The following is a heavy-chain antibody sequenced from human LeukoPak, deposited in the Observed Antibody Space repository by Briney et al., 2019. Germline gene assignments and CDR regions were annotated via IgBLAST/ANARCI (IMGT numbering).Heavy chain of an antibody. CDR3: ARDTTYYDFWSGYRRDNWFDP. CDR2: ISAYNGNT. CDR1: GYTFTSYG. Sequence: GASVKVSCKASGYTFTSYGISWVRQAPGQGLEWMGWISAYNGNTNYAQKLQGRVTMTTDTSTSTAYMELRSLRSDDTAVYYCARDTTYYDFWSGYRRDNWFDPWGQGTLVTVSS. J-gene: IGHJ5*02. V-gene: IGHV1-18*01. D-gene: IGHD3-3*01.